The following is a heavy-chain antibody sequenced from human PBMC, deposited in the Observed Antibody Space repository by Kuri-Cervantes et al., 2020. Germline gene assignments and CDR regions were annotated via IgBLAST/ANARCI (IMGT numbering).Heavy chain of an antibody. CDR1: GYIFTSYY. V-gene: IGHV1-46*01. J-gene: IGHJ6*02. D-gene: IGHD2-8*01. Sequence: ASVKVSCKASGYIFTSYYMHWVRQAPGQGLEWMGIINPSGGSTSYAQKFQGRVTMTRDTSTSTVYMELSSLRSEDTAVYYCARELANGVWLPLYYYYGMDVWGQGTTVTVSS. CDR3: ARELANGVWLPLYYYYGMDV. CDR2: INPSGGST.